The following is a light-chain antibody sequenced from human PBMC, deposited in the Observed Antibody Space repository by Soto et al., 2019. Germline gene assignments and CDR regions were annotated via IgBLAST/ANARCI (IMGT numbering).Light chain of an antibody. V-gene: IGLV2-23*02. J-gene: IGLJ3*02. CDR1: SSHLENYNL. CDR2: DVN. CDR3: CSYAGISTVV. Sequence: QSVLTQPASLSGSPGQSVTISCTGTSSHLENYNLVSWYQHHPGKAPKLIIYDVNKRPSGISDRFSGSKSANTASLTISGLQTDDEADYYCCSYAGISTVVFGGGTQLTVL.